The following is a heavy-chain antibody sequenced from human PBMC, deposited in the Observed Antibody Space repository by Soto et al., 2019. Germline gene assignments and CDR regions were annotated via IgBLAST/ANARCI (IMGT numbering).Heavy chain of an antibody. CDR2: ISAYNGHT. CDR1: GYTFTSYG. Sequence: QVQLVQSGAEVKKPGASVKVSCKASGYTFTSYGISWMRQAPGQGLELMGWISAYNGHTKYAKKLQGRVTMTTDTSTSTAHTELRSLRADYTAVEYCARVKSSGWLNWFDPCCQGSLVTVSS. J-gene: IGHJ5*02. CDR3: ARVKSSGWLNWFDP. V-gene: IGHV1-18*01. D-gene: IGHD6-19*01.